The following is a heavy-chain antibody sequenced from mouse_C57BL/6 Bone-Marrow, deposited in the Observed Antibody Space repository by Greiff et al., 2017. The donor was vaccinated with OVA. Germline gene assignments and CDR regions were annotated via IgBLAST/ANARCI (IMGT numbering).Heavy chain of an antibody. CDR3: ERWGMEAMDY. CDR1: GYTFTSYG. Sequence: QVQLQQSGAELARPGASVKLSCKASGYTFTSYGISWVKQRTGQGLEWIGEIYPRSGNTYYTEKFKGKATLTADKSSSTAYMELRSLTSEDSAGYFCERWGMEAMDYWGQGTSVTVSS. J-gene: IGHJ4*01. CDR2: IYPRSGNT. V-gene: IGHV1-81*01.